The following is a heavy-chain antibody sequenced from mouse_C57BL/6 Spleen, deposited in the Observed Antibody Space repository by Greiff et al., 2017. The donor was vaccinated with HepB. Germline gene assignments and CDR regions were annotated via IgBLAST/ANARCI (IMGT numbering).Heavy chain of an antibody. CDR1: GFTFSSYG. D-gene: IGHD4-1*02. J-gene: IGHJ1*03. Sequence: EVKLVESGGDLVKPGGSLKLSCAASGFTFSSYGMSWVRQTPDKRLEWVATISSGGSYTYYPDSVKGRFTISRDNAKNTLYLQMSSLKSEDTAMYDCARHNWDRNWYFDVWGTGTTVTVSS. CDR3: ARHNWDRNWYFDV. V-gene: IGHV5-6*01. CDR2: ISSGGSYT.